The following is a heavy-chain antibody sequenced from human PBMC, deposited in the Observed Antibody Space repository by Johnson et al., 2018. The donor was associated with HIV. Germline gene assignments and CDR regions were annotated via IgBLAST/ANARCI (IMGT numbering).Heavy chain of an antibody. V-gene: IGHV3-30*14. J-gene: IGHJ3*02. CDR3: ARGGGDCGGDCFLGAFDI. CDR2: ISYDGSDK. CDR1: GFTFSSYG. D-gene: IGHD2-21*01. Sequence: QVQLVESGGGVVQPGRSLRLSCAASGFTFSSYGMHWVRQAPAKGLEWVAVISYDGSDKDYVDSVKGRFTISRDNSKNTLYLQMDSLRAEDTALYYCARGGGDCGGDCFLGAFDIWGQGTMVTVSS.